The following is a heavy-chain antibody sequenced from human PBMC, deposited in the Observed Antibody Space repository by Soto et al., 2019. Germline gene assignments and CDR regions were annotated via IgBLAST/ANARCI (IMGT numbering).Heavy chain of an antibody. V-gene: IGHV3-11*01. CDR3: ARATIFGVPYFDY. Sequence: GGSLRLSCAASGFTFSDYYMSWIRQAPGKGLEWVSYISSSGSTIYYADSVKGRFTISRDNAKNSLYLQMNSLRAEDTAVYYCARATIFGVPYFDYWGQGTLVTVSS. CDR2: ISSSGSTI. CDR1: GFTFSDYY. D-gene: IGHD3-3*01. J-gene: IGHJ4*02.